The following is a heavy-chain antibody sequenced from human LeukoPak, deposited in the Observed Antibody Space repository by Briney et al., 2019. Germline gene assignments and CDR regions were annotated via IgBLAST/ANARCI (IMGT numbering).Heavy chain of an antibody. V-gene: IGHV3-33*01. J-gene: IGHJ4*02. Sequence: GGSLRLSCSASGFDFRTHAMHWVRQAPGKGLEWVAMIWRGGNYKFYVDSVKGRCTIFRDDFRSTLYLQMDSLTAEDTAMYFCARDSGWYPVDYWGQGTLVTVSS. CDR2: IWRGGNYK. D-gene: IGHD6-19*01. CDR1: GFDFRTHA. CDR3: ARDSGWYPVDY.